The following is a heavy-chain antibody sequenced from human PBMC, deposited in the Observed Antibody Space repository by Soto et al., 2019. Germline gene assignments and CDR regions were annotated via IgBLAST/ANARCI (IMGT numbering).Heavy chain of an antibody. J-gene: IGHJ5*02. Sequence: ASVKVSCKASGYTFTNYAMHWVRQAPGQRLEWMGWINAGNGNTKYSQKFQGRVTITRDTSASTAYMELSSLRSEDTAVYYCARDRSVAVAGPGWFDPWGQGTRVTVSS. CDR2: INAGNGNT. CDR3: ARDRSVAVAGPGWFDP. D-gene: IGHD6-19*01. CDR1: GYTFTNYA. V-gene: IGHV1-3*01.